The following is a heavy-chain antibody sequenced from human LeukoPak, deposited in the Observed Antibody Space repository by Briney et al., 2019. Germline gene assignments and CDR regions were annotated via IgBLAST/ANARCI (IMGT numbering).Heavy chain of an antibody. CDR2: ISYDGSNK. Sequence: PGGSLRLSCAASGFTFSSYAMHWVRQAPGKGLEWVAVISYDGSNKYYADSVKGRFTISRDNSKDTLYLQMNSLRAEDTAVYYCARDANYYDSSGYLDYWGQGTLVTVSS. CDR3: ARDANYYDSSGYLDY. V-gene: IGHV3-30-3*01. D-gene: IGHD3-22*01. CDR1: GFTFSSYA. J-gene: IGHJ4*02.